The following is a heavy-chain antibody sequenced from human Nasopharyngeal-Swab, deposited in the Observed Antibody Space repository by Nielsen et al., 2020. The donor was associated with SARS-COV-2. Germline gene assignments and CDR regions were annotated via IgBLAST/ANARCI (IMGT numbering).Heavy chain of an antibody. D-gene: IGHD3-22*01. CDR2: INHSGST. CDR1: GGSFSGYY. J-gene: IGHJ4*02. Sequence: SETLSLTCAVYGGSFSGYYWSWIRQPPGKGLEWIGEINHSGSTNYNPSLKSRVTISVDTSKNQFSLKLSSVTAADTAVHYCARGFHPRHYYDSSGSSLDYWGQGTLVTVSS. CDR3: ARGFHPRHYYDSSGSSLDY. V-gene: IGHV4-34*01.